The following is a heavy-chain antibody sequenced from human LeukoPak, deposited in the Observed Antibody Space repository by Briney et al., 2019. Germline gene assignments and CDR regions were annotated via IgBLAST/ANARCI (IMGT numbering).Heavy chain of an antibody. CDR3: ARYKATAGSYYDSSGQGGGYAFDI. D-gene: IGHD3-22*01. CDR1: GGSISSGDYY. Sequence: SETLSLTCTVSGGSISSGDYYWSWIRQPPGKGLEWIGYIYYSGSTYYNPSLKSRVTISVDTSKNQFSLKLSSVTAADTAVYYCARYKATAGSYYDSSGQGGGYAFDIWGQGTMVTVSS. J-gene: IGHJ3*02. V-gene: IGHV4-30-4*08. CDR2: IYYSGST.